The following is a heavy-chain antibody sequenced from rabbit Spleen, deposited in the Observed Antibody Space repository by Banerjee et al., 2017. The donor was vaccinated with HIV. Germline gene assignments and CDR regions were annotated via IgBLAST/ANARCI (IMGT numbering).Heavy chain of an antibody. CDR1: GVSFSFSSY. D-gene: IGHD8-1*01. V-gene: IGHV1S40*01. J-gene: IGHJ6*01. CDR3: ARDTASSFSSYGMDL. CDR2: IAGSSSGFT. Sequence: QSLEESGGDLVKPGASLTLTCTASGVSFSFSSYMCWVRQAPGKGLEWISCIAGSSSGFTYSATWAKGRFTCSKTSSTTVTLQMTSLTVADTATYFCARDTASSFSSYGMDLWGPGTLVTVS.